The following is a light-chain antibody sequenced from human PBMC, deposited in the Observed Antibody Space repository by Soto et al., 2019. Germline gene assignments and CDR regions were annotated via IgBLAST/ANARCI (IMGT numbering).Light chain of an antibody. V-gene: IGLV1-44*01. CDR2: TNN. CDR3: AAWDGSLQSWV. Sequence: QSVLTQPPSASGTPGQRVTISCSGSSSNIGSHVVNWYQQVPGTAPKLLIYTNNQRPSGVPDRFSDSKSGTSASLAISGLQSEAEADYYCAAWDGSLQSWVFGGGTKVTVL. J-gene: IGLJ3*02. CDR1: SSNIGSHV.